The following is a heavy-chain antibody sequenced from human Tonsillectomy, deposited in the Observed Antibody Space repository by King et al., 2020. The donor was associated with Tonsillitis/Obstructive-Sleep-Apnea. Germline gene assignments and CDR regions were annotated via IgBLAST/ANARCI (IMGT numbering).Heavy chain of an antibody. J-gene: IGHJ4*02. CDR2: INSNSGST. D-gene: IGHD4-11*01. CDR3: ARGEGGYGNYNSFEY. CDR1: GYTFTNYY. Sequence: VQLVESGAEVKKPGASVKVSCKASGYTFTNYYMHWVRQAPGQGLEWMGWINSNSGSTNYAQNVKGRVTMTRDTSNSTAYMEMSSLRSDDTAVYYCARGEGGYGNYNSFEYWGQGTLVTVSS. V-gene: IGHV1-2*02.